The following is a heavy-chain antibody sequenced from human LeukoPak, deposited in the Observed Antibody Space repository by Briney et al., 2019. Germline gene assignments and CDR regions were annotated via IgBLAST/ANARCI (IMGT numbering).Heavy chain of an antibody. Sequence: GGSLRLFCAASGFILNTYDMHWVRQAPGKGLEGVDFIRSDGSDKSYAGSVMGRFTISRDNSKNTLYLQMNTLRAEDTAVYYCGKHDSSSDYWGQGTLVTVSS. D-gene: IGHD3-22*01. CDR3: GKHDSSSDY. J-gene: IGHJ4*02. V-gene: IGHV3-30*02. CDR1: GFILNTYD. CDR2: IRSDGSDK.